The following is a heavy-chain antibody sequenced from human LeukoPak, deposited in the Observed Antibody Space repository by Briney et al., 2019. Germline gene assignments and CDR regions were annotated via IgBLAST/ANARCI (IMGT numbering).Heavy chain of an antibody. CDR3: AKDLTRYYYDSSGYYPFDY. CDR2: ISGSGGST. CDR1: GFTFSSYA. J-gene: IGHJ4*02. Sequence: GSLRLSCAASGFTFSSYAMSWVRQAPGKGLEWVSAISGSGGSTYYADSVKGRFTISRDNSKNTLYLRMNSLRAEDTAVYYCAKDLTRYYYDSSGYYPFDYWGQGTLVTVSS. V-gene: IGHV3-23*01. D-gene: IGHD3-22*01.